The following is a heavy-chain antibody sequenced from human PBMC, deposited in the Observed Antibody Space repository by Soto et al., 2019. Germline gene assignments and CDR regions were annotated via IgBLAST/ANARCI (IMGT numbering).Heavy chain of an antibody. CDR3: VRHWLATREFDY. CDR2: LSSSSGHI. D-gene: IGHD1-26*01. V-gene: IGHV3-21*01. Sequence: GGSLRLSCAASGFTFSSYSMNWVRQAPGKGLEWVSSLSSSSGHIYYADSVKGRFTISRDNAKNSLYLQMNSLRAEDTAVYYCVRHWLATREFDYWGQGTLVTVS. CDR1: GFTFSSYS. J-gene: IGHJ4*02.